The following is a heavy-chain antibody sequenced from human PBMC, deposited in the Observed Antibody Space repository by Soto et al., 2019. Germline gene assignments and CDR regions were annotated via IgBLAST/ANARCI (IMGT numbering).Heavy chain of an antibody. V-gene: IGHV3-23*01. CDR2: IGGSSDST. J-gene: IGHJ4*02. CDR3: AKRDSTGYYYFNY. Sequence: WGSLRLSCAASGFTFRSYAMSWVRQPPGKGLEWVSGIGGSSDSTFYAHSVKGRFTISRDNSKDTLYLQMNSLRAEDTAVYYCAKRDSTGYYYFNYWGQGTLVTVSS. D-gene: IGHD3-22*01. CDR1: GFTFRSYA.